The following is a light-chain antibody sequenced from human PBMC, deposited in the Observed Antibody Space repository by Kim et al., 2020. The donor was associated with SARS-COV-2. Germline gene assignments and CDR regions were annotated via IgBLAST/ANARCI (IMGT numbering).Light chain of an antibody. J-gene: IGKJ2*01. CDR1: YSIDSS. CDR3: HQSGSLPHT. V-gene: IGKV6-21*01. Sequence: VTPTEQVTMHCRDKYSIDSSLNWYQQEPGQSPKRLNKYASQSLSGVPSRFSGSGSGTDFTLTINSLEAEDAATYYCHQSGSLPHTFGQGTKLEI. CDR2: YAS.